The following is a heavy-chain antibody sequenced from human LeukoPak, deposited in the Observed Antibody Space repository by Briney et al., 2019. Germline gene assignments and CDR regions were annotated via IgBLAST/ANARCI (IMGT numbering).Heavy chain of an antibody. D-gene: IGHD2-2*02. CDR1: GFTFSSYA. CDR2: ISGSGGST. CDR3: AKDHCSSTSCYIFDY. Sequence: GGSLRLSCAASGFTFSSYAMSWVRQAPGKGPEWVSAISGSGGSTYYADSVKGRFTISRDNSKNTLYLQMNSLRAEDTAVYYCAKDHCSSTSCYIFDYWGQGTLVTVSS. V-gene: IGHV3-23*01. J-gene: IGHJ4*02.